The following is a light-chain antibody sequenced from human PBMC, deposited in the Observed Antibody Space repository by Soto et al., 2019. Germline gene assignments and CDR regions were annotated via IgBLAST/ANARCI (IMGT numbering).Light chain of an antibody. J-gene: IGKJ4*01. CDR3: PQYDNVPLT. Sequence: DIQMTQSPSSLSASVGDRVTITCQTSQDITNDLNWYQQKPGKAPKVLIYEASNLKTGLPSRFSGSGSGTDFTFTISSLQPEDIATDFCPQYDNVPLTFGGGTKVEIK. V-gene: IGKV1-33*01. CDR1: QDITND. CDR2: EAS.